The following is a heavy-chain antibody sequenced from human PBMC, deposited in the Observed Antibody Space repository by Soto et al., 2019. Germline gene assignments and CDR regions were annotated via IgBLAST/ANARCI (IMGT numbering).Heavy chain of an antibody. CDR2: IWYDGSKT. CDR3: VRDFGTMTYLFDY. J-gene: IGHJ4*02. D-gene: IGHD1-1*01. Sequence: LRLSCVASGYTFSSYGMHWVRQAPGKGLEWVTAIWYDGSKTIYADSVKGRFIISRDDSKNTLYLQMDSLRVEDTAVYYCVRDFGTMTYLFDYWGQGTLVTVSS. V-gene: IGHV3-33*08. CDR1: GYTFSSYG.